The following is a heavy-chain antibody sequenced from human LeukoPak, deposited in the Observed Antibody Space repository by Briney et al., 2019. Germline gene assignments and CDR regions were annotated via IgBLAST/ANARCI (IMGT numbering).Heavy chain of an antibody. Sequence: SETLSLTCTVSGGSISSSSYYWGWIRQPPGKGLEWIGSIYYSGSTYYNPSLKSRVTISVDTSKNQFSLKLSSVTAADTAVYYCARLSGVGENDYWGQGTLVTVSS. D-gene: IGHD1-26*01. J-gene: IGHJ4*02. V-gene: IGHV4-39*01. CDR3: ARLSGVGENDY. CDR2: IYYSGST. CDR1: GGSISSSSYY.